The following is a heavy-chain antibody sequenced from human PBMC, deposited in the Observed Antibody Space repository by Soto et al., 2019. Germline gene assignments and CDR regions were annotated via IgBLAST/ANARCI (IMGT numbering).Heavy chain of an antibody. CDR1: GGTFSSYA. D-gene: IGHD1-26*01. CDR2: IIPIFGTA. V-gene: IGHV1-69*01. J-gene: IGHJ6*02. Sequence: QVQLVQSGAEVKKPGSSVKVSCKASGGTFSSYAISWVRQAPGQGLEWMGGIIPIFGTANYAQKFQGRVTITADESTSTAYMEVGSLRSEDTAVYYCARTVVGATAYYGMDVWCQGTTVTVSS. CDR3: ARTVVGATAYYGMDV.